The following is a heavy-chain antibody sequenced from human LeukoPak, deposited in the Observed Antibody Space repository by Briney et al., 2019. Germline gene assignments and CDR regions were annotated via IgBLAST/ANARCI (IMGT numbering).Heavy chain of an antibody. CDR2: IDPSDSYT. CDR3: ARREGWSGGWYLY. J-gene: IGHJ4*02. D-gene: IGHD6-19*01. V-gene: IGHV5-10-1*01. Sequence: PGESLQISCQGSGYSFTSYWISWVRQMPGKGLEWVGRIDPSDSYTNYSPSFQGHVTISADKSISTAYLQWSSLKASDTAMYYCARREGWSGGWYLYWGQGTLVTVSS. CDR1: GYSFTSYW.